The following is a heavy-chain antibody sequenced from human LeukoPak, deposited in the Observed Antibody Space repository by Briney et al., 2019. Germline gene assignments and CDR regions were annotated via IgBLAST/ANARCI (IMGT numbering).Heavy chain of an antibody. J-gene: IGHJ4*02. D-gene: IGHD5-18*01. CDR2: INHSGST. Sequence: PSETLSLTCAVYGGSFSGYYWSWIRQPPGKGLEWIGEINHSGSTNYNTSLKRRVTISVDTSKNQFSLKLSSVTAADTAVYYCAREEDTASYWGQGTLVTVSS. V-gene: IGHV4-34*01. CDR3: AREEDTASY. CDR1: GGSFSGYY.